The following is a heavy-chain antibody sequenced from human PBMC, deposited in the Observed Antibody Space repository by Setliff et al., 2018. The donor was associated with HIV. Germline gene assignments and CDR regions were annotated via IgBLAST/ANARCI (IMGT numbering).Heavy chain of an antibody. CDR3: ARVGLPYNSGRLDQ. V-gene: IGHV4-59*12. Sequence: SETLSLTCTVSGGSISNDYWHWIRQSPGRGLEWIGYIYYTGSTNYNPSLKSRVAMSVDSSNHQFSLKLTSVTAADTAVYYCARVGLPYNSGRLDQWGQGSLVTVSS. J-gene: IGHJ4*02. CDR1: GGSISNDY. CDR2: IYYTGST. D-gene: IGHD5-18*01.